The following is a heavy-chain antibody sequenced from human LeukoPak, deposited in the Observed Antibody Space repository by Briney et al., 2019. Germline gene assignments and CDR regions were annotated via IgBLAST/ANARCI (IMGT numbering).Heavy chain of an antibody. CDR1: GFTFSSYS. V-gene: IGHV3-48*04. J-gene: IGHJ4*02. Sequence: PGGSLRLSCAASGFTFSSYSMNWVRQAPGKGLEWVSYISSSSSTIYYADSVKGRFTISRDNAKNSLYLQMNSLRAEDTAVYYCARGGGTMIDLPVDYWGQGTLVTVSS. CDR3: ARGGGTMIDLPVDY. CDR2: ISSSSSTI. D-gene: IGHD3-22*01.